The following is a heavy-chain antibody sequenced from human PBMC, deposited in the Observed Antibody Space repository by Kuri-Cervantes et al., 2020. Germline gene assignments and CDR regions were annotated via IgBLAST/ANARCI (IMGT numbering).Heavy chain of an antibody. CDR1: GFTFSSYA. CDR2: ISYDGSNK. V-gene: IGHV3-30-3*01. D-gene: IGHD4-17*01. J-gene: IGHJ4*01. CDR3: ARDLGYGDYVSLGY. Sequence: GESLKISCAASGFTFSSYAMHWVRQAPGKGLEWVAVISYDGSNKYYADSVKGRFTISRDNSKNTLYLQMNSLRAEDTAVYYCARDLGYGDYVSLGYWGQEPWSPSPQ.